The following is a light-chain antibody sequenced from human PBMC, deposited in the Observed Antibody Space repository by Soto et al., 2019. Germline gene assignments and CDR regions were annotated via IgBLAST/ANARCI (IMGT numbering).Light chain of an antibody. J-gene: IGLJ3*02. Sequence: QLVLTQPPSASGTPGQRVTISCSGSSSNIGSNYVYWYQQLPGTAPKLLIYRNNKRPSGVPDRFSGSKSGTSASLAISGLRSEDEADYYCATWDDSLSGWMFGGGTKLTVL. CDR2: RNN. CDR3: ATWDDSLSGWM. V-gene: IGLV1-47*01. CDR1: SSNIGSNY.